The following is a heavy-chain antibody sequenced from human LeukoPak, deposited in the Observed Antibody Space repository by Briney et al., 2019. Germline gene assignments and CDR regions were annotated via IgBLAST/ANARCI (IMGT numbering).Heavy chain of an antibody. CDR1: GDFITAYY. Sequence: SETLSLTCTVSGDFITAYYWSWIRQPPGKGLEWIGYVYYTGSTEYNFSLRSRVTVSLDMSKHQFSLNLTSVTAADTAVYYCATNTGTVFDYWGQGALVTVSS. D-gene: IGHD7-27*01. CDR3: ATNTGTVFDY. V-gene: IGHV4-59*03. J-gene: IGHJ4*02. CDR2: VYYTGST.